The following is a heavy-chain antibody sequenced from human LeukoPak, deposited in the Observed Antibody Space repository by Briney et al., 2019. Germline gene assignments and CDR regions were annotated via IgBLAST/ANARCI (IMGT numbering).Heavy chain of an antibody. CDR1: GGSISIRGYS. D-gene: IGHD6-13*01. CDR3: ARADSSSWYLGY. V-gene: IGHV4-30-2*01. J-gene: IGHJ4*02. Sequence: PSETLSLTCAVSGGSISIRGYSWTWIRRPPGKGLDWIGYIYLSGSTYYNPSVKGRVTISVDRSKNQFSLKLSSVTAADTAVYYCARADSSSWYLGYWGPGTLVTVSS. CDR2: IYLSGST.